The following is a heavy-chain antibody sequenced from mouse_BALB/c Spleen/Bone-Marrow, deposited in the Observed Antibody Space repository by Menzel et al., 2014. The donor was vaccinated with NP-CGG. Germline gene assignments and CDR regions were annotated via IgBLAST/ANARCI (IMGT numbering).Heavy chain of an antibody. CDR1: GFTFSDFY. Sequence: EVKVVESGGGLVQPGDSLRLSCATSGFTFSDFYMEWVRQPPGKRLEWIAASRNKAKYYTTEYSASVKGRFIVSRDTSQSVIYLQMSALRAEDTAIYYCARDVGYGNYFVYWGQGTLVTVSA. CDR3: ARDVGYGNYFVY. D-gene: IGHD2-10*02. V-gene: IGHV7-1*02. CDR2: SRNKAKYYTT. J-gene: IGHJ3*01.